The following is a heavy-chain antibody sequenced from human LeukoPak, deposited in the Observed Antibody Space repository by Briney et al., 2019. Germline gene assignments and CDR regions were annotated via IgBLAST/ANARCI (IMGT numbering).Heavy chain of an antibody. D-gene: IGHD6-13*01. V-gene: IGHV4-34*01. CDR1: GGSFSGYY. CDR3: ARVSIAAAHPGLDY. J-gene: IGHJ4*02. Sequence: SETLSLTCAVYGGSFSGYYWSWIRQPPGKGLEWIGQINHSGSTNYNPSLKSRVTISVDTSKNQFSLKLSSVTAADTAVYYCARVSIAAAHPGLDYWGQATLVTVSS. CDR2: INHSGST.